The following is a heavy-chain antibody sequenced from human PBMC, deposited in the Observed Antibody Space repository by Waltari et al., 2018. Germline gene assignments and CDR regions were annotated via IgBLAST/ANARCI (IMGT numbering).Heavy chain of an antibody. Sequence: EVQLVESGGGLVQPGGSLRLSCPASGFPFSDYYMHWVRQASGKGLEWVGRIRSKANSYATTYAASVKGRFTISRDDSKNTAYLQMDSLKTEDTAVYYCTRQAVDYWGRGTLVTVSS. CDR1: GFPFSDYY. J-gene: IGHJ4*02. CDR3: TRQAVDY. CDR2: IRSKANSYAT. V-gene: IGHV3-73*01.